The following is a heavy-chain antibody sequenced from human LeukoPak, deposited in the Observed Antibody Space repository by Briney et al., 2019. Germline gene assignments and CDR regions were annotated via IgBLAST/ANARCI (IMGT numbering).Heavy chain of an antibody. CDR1: GFTFSSYG. CDR3: AKDATYSSNSLRGIYIPGLDY. V-gene: IGHV3-30*02. Sequence: GGSLRLSCAASGFTFSSYGMYWVRQAPGKGLEWVAFIRYDGSNKYYADSVKGRFTISRDNSKNTLYLQMNSLRAEDTAVYYCAKDATYSSNSLRGIYIPGLDYWGQGTLVTVSS. CDR2: IRYDGSNK. J-gene: IGHJ4*02. D-gene: IGHD6-13*01.